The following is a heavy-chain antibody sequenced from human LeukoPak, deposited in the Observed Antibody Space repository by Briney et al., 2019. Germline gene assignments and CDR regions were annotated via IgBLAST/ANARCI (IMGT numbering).Heavy chain of an antibody. Sequence: SETLSLTCTVSGGSISRYFWSWIRQPPGKGLEWMGYIYYSGSTNYNPFLKSRVTMSVETSKNQFSLQLSSVTAADTALYYCARDTHYDILTGYSSYYFDYWGQGTLVTVSS. CDR3: ARDTHYDILTGYSSYYFDY. D-gene: IGHD3-9*01. J-gene: IGHJ4*02. CDR1: GGSISRYF. V-gene: IGHV4-59*13. CDR2: IYYSGST.